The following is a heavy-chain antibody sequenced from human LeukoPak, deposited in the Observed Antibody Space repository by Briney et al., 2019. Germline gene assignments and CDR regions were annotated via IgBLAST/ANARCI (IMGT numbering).Heavy chain of an antibody. CDR2: ISGSGGNT. CDR1: GFTFSSYA. D-gene: IGHD2-2*01. V-gene: IGHV3-23*01. Sequence: GGSLRLSCAASGFTFSSYAMTWVRQAPGKGLEWVSVISGSGGNTDYADSVKGRFTISRDNSKNTLYLQMNSPRAEDTAVYYCAKARYCTSTSCANFDYWGQGTLVTVSS. J-gene: IGHJ4*02. CDR3: AKARYCTSTSCANFDY.